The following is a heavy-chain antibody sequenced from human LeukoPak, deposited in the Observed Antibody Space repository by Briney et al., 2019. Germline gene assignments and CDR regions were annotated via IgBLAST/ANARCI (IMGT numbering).Heavy chain of an antibody. D-gene: IGHD1-1*01. J-gene: IGHJ4*02. CDR3: TRDRGAYNLYDY. V-gene: IGHV3-49*03. CDR2: IRSKAYGETA. CDR1: GFTFGDYA. Sequence: GGSLRLSCAASGFTFGDYAMSWIRQAPGKGLEWVGFIRSKAYGETADYAASVKGRFTISRDDSKAIAYLQMNSLKTEDTAAYHCTRDRGAYNLYDYWGQGTLVTVSS.